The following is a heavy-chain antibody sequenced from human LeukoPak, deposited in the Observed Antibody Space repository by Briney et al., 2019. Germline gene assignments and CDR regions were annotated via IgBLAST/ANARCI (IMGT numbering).Heavy chain of an antibody. V-gene: IGHV1-69*04. Sequence: ASVKASCKASGGTFSSYAISWVRQAPGQGLEWMGRIIPIFGIANYAQKFQGRVTITADKSTSTAYMELSSLRSEDTAVYYCARDSRSDAFASWGQGTMATVSS. CDR3: ARDSRSDAFAS. J-gene: IGHJ3*02. CDR2: IIPIFGIA. CDR1: GGTFSSYA.